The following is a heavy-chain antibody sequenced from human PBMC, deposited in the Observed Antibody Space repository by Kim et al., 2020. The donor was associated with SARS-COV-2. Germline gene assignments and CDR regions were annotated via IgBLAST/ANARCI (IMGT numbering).Heavy chain of an antibody. J-gene: IGHJ5*02. Sequence: RYSPSFQGQVTSSADKSISTAYLQWSSLKASDTAMYYCARVTGTTDWFDPWGQGTLVTVSS. V-gene: IGHV5-51*01. D-gene: IGHD1-7*01. CDR3: ARVTGTTDWFDP.